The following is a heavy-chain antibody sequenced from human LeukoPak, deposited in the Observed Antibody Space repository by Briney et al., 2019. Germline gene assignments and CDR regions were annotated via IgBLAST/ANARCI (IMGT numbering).Heavy chain of an antibody. CDR1: GFTFSSYA. Sequence: GGSLRLSCAASGFTFSSYAMHWVRQAPGKGLEWVAVISYDGSNKYYADSVKGRFTISRDNSKNTLYLQMNSLRAEDTAVYYCARDQKQQLVRGAFDIWGQGTMVTVSS. J-gene: IGHJ3*02. D-gene: IGHD6-13*01. CDR2: ISYDGSNK. V-gene: IGHV3-30-3*01. CDR3: ARDQKQQLVRGAFDI.